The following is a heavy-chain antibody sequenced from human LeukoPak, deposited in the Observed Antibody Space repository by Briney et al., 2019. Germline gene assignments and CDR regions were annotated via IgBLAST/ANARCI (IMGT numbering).Heavy chain of an antibody. CDR3: ARARSMTTVTSYYYYMDV. CDR1: GGSISSSTYY. V-gene: IGHV4-39*07. Sequence: SETLSLTCTVSGGSISSSTYYWGWIRQPPGKGLEWIGSIYYSGSTYYNPSLKSRVTISVDTSKNQFSLKLSSVTAADTAVYYCARARSMTTVTSYYYYMDVWGKGTTVTVS. CDR2: IYYSGST. J-gene: IGHJ6*03. D-gene: IGHD4-11*01.